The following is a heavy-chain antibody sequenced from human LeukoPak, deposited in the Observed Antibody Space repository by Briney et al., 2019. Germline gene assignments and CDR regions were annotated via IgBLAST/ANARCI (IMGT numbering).Heavy chain of an antibody. Sequence: GGSLRLSCAASGFTFDNYWMSWVRQAPGKGLEWVANIRQDGGAKNYMASVKGRFTISRDNAKNSLYLQLNSLRAEDTALYYCARVDYVGEGWGYWGQGTLVTVSS. CDR1: GFTFDNYW. D-gene: IGHD3-16*01. CDR2: IRQDGGAK. V-gene: IGHV3-7*01. J-gene: IGHJ4*02. CDR3: ARVDYVGEGWGY.